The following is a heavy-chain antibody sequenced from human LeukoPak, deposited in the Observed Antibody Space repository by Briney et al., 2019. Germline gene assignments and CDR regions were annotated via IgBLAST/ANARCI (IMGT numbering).Heavy chain of an antibody. CDR1: GDSLSSGRSY. CDR2: IYYNGRT. CDR3: ARHKGGGAHSFDH. D-gene: IGHD2-15*01. V-gene: IGHV4-39*01. Sequence: SETLSLTCSVSGDSLSSGRSYWAWIRQPPGKGLEWIGTIYYNGRTYYNPSLKSQVSISIDTSKGLFSMNLTSVTAADTAFYFCARHKGGGAHSFDHWSQGALVTVSS. J-gene: IGHJ4*02.